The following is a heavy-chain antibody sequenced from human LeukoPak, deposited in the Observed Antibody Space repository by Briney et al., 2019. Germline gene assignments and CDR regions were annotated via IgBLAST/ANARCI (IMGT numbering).Heavy chain of an antibody. CDR3: ARSIAAAGRFDY. V-gene: IGHV4-61*02. D-gene: IGHD6-13*01. Sequence: SQTLSLTCTVSGGSISSGSYYWSWIRQPAGKGLEWIGRIYTSGSTNYNPSLKSRVTISVDTSKNQFSLKLSSVTAADTAVYYCARSIAAAGRFDYWGQGTLVTVSS. CDR1: GGSISSGSYY. J-gene: IGHJ4*02. CDR2: IYTSGST.